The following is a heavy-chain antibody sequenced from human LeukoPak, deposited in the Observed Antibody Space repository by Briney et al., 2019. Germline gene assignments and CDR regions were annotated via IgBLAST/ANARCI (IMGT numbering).Heavy chain of an antibody. D-gene: IGHD3-16*02. CDR3: AKDRYAFDI. CDR2: ISYDGSNK. Sequence: PGGSLRLSCAASGFTVSSSYMTWVRQAPGKGLEWVAVISYDGSNKYYADSVKGRFTISRDNSKNTLYLQMNSLRAEDTAVYYCAKDRYAFDIWGQGTMVTVSS. CDR1: GFTVSSSY. V-gene: IGHV3-30*18. J-gene: IGHJ3*02.